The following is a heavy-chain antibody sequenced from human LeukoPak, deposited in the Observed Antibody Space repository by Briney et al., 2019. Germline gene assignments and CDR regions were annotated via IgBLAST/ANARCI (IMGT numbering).Heavy chain of an antibody. Sequence: GASVKVSCKASGYTFISYGISWVRQAPGQGLEWMGWISAYNGNTNYAQKLQGRVTMTTDTSTSAAYMELRSLRSDDTAVYHCARDGRFGELSDYWGQGTLVTVSS. CDR3: ARDGRFGELSDY. CDR1: GYTFISYG. V-gene: IGHV1-18*01. J-gene: IGHJ4*02. D-gene: IGHD3-10*01. CDR2: ISAYNGNT.